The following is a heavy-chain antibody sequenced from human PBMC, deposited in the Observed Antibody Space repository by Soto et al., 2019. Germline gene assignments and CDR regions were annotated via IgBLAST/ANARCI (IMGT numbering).Heavy chain of an antibody. CDR3: ARVRVGNFDN. J-gene: IGHJ4*02. Sequence: QLQLQESGPGLVKPSETLSLTCTVSGGSISTSSYYWGWIRQRPGKGLEWIGRIYYSGSTYYNPSIMCRVSIYVYTSKNQSPLLLNSVTAADTAVYYCARVRVGNFDNWGQGTLVTVSS. CDR1: GGSISTSSYY. D-gene: IGHD1-26*01. CDR2: IYYSGST. V-gene: IGHV4-39*01.